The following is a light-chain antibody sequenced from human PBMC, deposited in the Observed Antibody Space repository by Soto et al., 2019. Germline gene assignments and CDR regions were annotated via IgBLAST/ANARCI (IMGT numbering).Light chain of an antibody. CDR2: GAS. Sequence: IVLTQSPGTLSLSPGERATLSCRASQSVSSSYLAWYQQKPGQAPRLLIYGASSRATGIPDRFSGSGSETGLTLTISTVEPEDFAVYYCQQYGSSPPTFGQGTWVEIK. CDR1: QSVSSSY. CDR3: QQYGSSPPT. V-gene: IGKV3-20*01. J-gene: IGKJ1*01.